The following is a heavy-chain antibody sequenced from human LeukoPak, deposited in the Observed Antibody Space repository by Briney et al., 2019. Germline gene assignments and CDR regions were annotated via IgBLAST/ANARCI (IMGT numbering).Heavy chain of an antibody. J-gene: IGHJ6*03. D-gene: IGHD2-2*01. Sequence: SETLSLTCTVSGGSISSYYWSWIRQPPGKGLEWIGYIYYSGSTNYNPSLKSRVTISVDTSKNQFSLKLSSVTAADTAVYYCARAPGYCSTTSCEYYYYMDAWGKGTTVTVPS. CDR2: IYYSGST. V-gene: IGHV4-59*12. CDR3: ARAPGYCSTTSCEYYYYMDA. CDR1: GGSISSYY.